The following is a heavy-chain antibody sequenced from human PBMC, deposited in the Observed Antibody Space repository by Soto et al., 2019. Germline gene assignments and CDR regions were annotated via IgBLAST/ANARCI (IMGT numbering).Heavy chain of an antibody. CDR1: GFSFSSYW. Sequence: GGSLRLSCAASGFSFSSYWMSWVRQAPGKGLEWVANIKQDGSEKYYVDSVKGRFTISRDNPRKSLFLQMNSLRADDAAVYYCARDKYYYESSLYRLYDYWGQGTLVTVSS. V-gene: IGHV3-7*01. D-gene: IGHD3-22*01. J-gene: IGHJ4*02. CDR3: ARDKYYYESSLYRLYDY. CDR2: IKQDGSEK.